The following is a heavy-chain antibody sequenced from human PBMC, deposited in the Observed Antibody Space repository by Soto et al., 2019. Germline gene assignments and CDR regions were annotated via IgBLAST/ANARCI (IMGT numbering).Heavy chain of an antibody. CDR1: GGSISRSSYY. Sequence: SETLSLTCTVSGGSISRSSYYWGWIRQPPGKGLEWIGSIYYSGSTYYNPSLKSRVTISVDTSKNQFSLKLGSVTAADTAVYYCARHLPRYSGSYLFDYWGQGTLVTVSS. J-gene: IGHJ4*02. D-gene: IGHD1-26*01. CDR2: IYYSGST. V-gene: IGHV4-39*01. CDR3: ARHLPRYSGSYLFDY.